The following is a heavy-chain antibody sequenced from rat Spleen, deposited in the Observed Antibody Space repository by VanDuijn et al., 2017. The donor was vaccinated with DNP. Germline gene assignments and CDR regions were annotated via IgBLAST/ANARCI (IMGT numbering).Heavy chain of an antibody. CDR1: GFTFSDYA. Sequence: EVQLVESGGGLVQPGNSLKLSCAASGFTFSDYAMAWVRQSPKKGLEWVATIIYNGGTTYYRDSVKVRFTIARDNAKSTLYLQMDSLRSEDTATYYCATHGSIATISTGAMDVWGQGTSVTVSS. CDR2: IIYNGGTT. D-gene: IGHD1-2*01. J-gene: IGHJ4*01. CDR3: ATHGSIATISTGAMDV. V-gene: IGHV5S10*01.